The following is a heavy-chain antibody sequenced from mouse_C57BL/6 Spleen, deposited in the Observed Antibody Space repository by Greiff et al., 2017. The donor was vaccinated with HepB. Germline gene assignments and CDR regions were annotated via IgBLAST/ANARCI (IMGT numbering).Heavy chain of an antibody. CDR1: GFTFSDYY. D-gene: IGHD1-1*01. CDR3: ARRYYYGSSYWYFDV. J-gene: IGHJ1*03. Sequence: EVQWVESGGGLVQPGGSLKLSCAASGFTFSDYYMYWVRQTPEKRLEWVAYISNGGGSTYYPDTVKGRFTISRDNAKNTLYLQMSRLKSEDTAMYYCARRYYYGSSYWYFDVWGTGTTVTVSS. CDR2: ISNGGGST. V-gene: IGHV5-12*01.